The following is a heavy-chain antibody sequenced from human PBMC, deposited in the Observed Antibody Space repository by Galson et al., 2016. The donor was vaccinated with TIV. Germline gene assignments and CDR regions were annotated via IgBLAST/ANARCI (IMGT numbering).Heavy chain of an antibody. J-gene: IGHJ4*02. CDR3: ATVAWFPGLSLDN. D-gene: IGHD3-16*02. Sequence: SVKVSCKVSGNSLNELVMHWVRQAPGKGLEWMGGFDPEQHKKIYAQKLQSRVTLTEDTSTDTAYMELGSLRLEDTAVYYCATVAWFPGLSLDNWGQGTLVIVSS. V-gene: IGHV1-24*01. CDR2: FDPEQHKK. CDR1: GNSLNELV.